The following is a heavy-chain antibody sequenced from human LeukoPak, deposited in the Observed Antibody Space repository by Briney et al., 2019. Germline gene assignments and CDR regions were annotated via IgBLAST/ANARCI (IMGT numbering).Heavy chain of an antibody. Sequence: SETLSLTCAVYGGSFSGYYWSWIRQPPGKGLEWIGEINHSGSTNYNPSLKSRVTISVDTSKNQFSLKLSSVTAADTAVYYCARGKGVSSSWHLHWFDPRGQGTLVTVSS. CDR3: ARGKGVSSSWHLHWFDP. D-gene: IGHD6-13*01. CDR2: INHSGST. V-gene: IGHV4-34*01. CDR1: GGSFSGYY. J-gene: IGHJ5*02.